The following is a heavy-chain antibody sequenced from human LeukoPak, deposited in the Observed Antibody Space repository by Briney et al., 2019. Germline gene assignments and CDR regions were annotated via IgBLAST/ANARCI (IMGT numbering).Heavy chain of an antibody. Sequence: ASVKVSCKASGYTFTSYGISWVRQAPGQGLEWMGWISAYNGNTNYAQKLQGRVTMTTDTSTSTAYMELRSLRSDDTAVYYCARVGSDYGDQGWFDPWGQGTLVTVSS. J-gene: IGHJ5*02. CDR3: ARVGSDYGDQGWFDP. CDR2: ISAYNGNT. D-gene: IGHD4-17*01. CDR1: GYTFTSYG. V-gene: IGHV1-18*01.